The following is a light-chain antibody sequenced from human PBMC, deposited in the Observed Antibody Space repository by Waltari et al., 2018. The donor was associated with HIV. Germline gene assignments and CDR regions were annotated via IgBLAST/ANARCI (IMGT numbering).Light chain of an antibody. J-gene: IGKJ5*01. V-gene: IGKV3-20*01. CDR1: QSVRNGR. CDR2: GVS. CDR3: QQYGSSVT. Sequence: ELVLTQSPGTLSLSPGERATLSGRASQSVRNGRLGWYQQQPGQAPRLLIYGVSSSATGIRDRFSVSGSGTEFTLTISRLEPEDFAVYYCQQYGSSVTFGQGTRLEIK.